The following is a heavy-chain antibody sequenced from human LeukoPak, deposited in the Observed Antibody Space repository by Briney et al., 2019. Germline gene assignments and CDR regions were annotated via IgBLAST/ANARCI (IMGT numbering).Heavy chain of an antibody. CDR3: ARGRATRYCSSTSCQAAFDI. J-gene: IGHJ3*02. CDR1: GGSISSYY. D-gene: IGHD2-2*01. V-gene: IGHV4-59*08. Sequence: SETLSLTCTVSGGSISSYYWSWIRQPPGKGLEWIGYIYYSGSTNYNPSLKSRVTISVDTSKNQFSLKLSSVTAADTAVYYCARGRATRYCSSTSCQAAFDIWGQGTMVTVSS. CDR2: IYYSGST.